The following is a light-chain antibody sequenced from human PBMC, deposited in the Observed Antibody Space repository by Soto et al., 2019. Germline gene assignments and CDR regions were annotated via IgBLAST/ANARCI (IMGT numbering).Light chain of an antibody. CDR3: SSSSYGFNVV. J-gene: IGLJ2*01. CDR1: ENDIGFANY. Sequence: QSALTQPPSASGSPVPSVTITCSGTENDIGFANYVSWYQQHPDEAPKLLIYEVFKRPSEIPARFSASKSGNTASLIVSGLQPEAEADYFCSSSSYGFNVVFGGGTKLTVL. V-gene: IGLV2-8*01. CDR2: EVF.